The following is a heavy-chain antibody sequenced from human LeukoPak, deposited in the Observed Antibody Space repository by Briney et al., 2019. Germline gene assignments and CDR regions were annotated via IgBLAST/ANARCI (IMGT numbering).Heavy chain of an antibody. CDR1: GGSISSYY. D-gene: IGHD5-18*01. Sequence: PSETLSLTCTVSGGSISSYYWSWIRQPPGKGLEWIGYIYYSGSTNYNPSLKSRVTISVDTSKNQFSLRLSSVTAADTAVYYCARHVRGYSYVNLDYWSQGTLVTVSS. CDR2: IYYSGST. V-gene: IGHV4-59*08. CDR3: ARHVRGYSYVNLDY. J-gene: IGHJ4*02.